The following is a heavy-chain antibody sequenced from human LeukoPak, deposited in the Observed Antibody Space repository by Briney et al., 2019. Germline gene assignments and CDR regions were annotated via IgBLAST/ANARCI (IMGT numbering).Heavy chain of an antibody. CDR1: GFSVTAND. CDR2: IYSGERT. V-gene: IGHV3-53*01. CDR3: AKDWGDD. J-gene: IGHJ4*02. D-gene: IGHD3-16*01. Sequence: GGSLRLSCAVSGFSVTANDMSWVRQAPGKGLEWVSVIYSGERTYYAASVKGRFTISRDNSRNNLYFQMNNLRAEDTAIYYCAKDWGDDWGQGNLVTVSS.